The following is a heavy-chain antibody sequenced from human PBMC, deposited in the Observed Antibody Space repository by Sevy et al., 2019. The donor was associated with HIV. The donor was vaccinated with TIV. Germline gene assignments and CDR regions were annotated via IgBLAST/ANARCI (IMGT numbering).Heavy chain of an antibody. J-gene: IGHJ5*02. CDR1: GFTFSDYY. V-gene: IGHV3-11*01. CDR3: ARDPVSSGCYLAWFVP. Sequence: GGSLRLSCAASGFTFSDYYMSWIRQAPGKGLEWVSYISSSGSTIYYADSVKGRFTISRDNAKNSLYLQMNSLRAEDTAVYYCARDPVSSGCYLAWFVPWGQGTLVTVSS. CDR2: ISSSGSTI. D-gene: IGHD6-19*01.